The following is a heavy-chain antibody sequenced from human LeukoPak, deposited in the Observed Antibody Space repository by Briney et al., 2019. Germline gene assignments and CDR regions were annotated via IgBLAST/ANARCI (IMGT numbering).Heavy chain of an antibody. CDR3: AELGITMIGGV. D-gene: IGHD3-10*02. CDR2: ISSSGSTI. V-gene: IGHV3-48*03. J-gene: IGHJ6*04. CDR1: GFTFSSYE. Sequence: GGSLRLSCAASGFTFSSYEMNWVRQAPGKGLEGVSYISSSGSTIYYADSVKGGFTIYRDNAKNSLYLQMNSLRAEDTAVYYCAELGITMIGGVWGKGTTVTISS.